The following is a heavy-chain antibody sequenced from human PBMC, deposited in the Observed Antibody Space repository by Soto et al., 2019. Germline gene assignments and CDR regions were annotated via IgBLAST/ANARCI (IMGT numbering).Heavy chain of an antibody. CDR1: GGSISSSSYY. CDR2: IYYSGST. Sequence: PSETLSLTCTVSGGSISSSSYYWGWIRQPPGKGLEWIGSIYYSGSTYYNPSLKSRVTISVDTSKNQFSLKLSSVTAADTAVYYCARQVVRLRGYYYYGMDVWGQGTTVTVSS. J-gene: IGHJ6*02. V-gene: IGHV4-39*01. CDR3: ARQVVRLRGYYYYGMDV. D-gene: IGHD2-15*01.